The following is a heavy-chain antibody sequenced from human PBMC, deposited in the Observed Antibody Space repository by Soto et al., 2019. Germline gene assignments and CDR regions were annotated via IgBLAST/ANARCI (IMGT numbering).Heavy chain of an antibody. CDR2: IHHSGST. CDR3: ARYGSGSYYNGYYFDY. V-gene: IGHV4-34*01. Sequence: QVQLQQWGAGLLKPSETLSLTCAVYGGSFSAYYWSWIRQSPGKGLEWIGEIHHSGSTNYKPSLMRRVTISLDTSKNQFSLELRSVTAADTAVYYCARYGSGSYYNGYYFDYWGQGTLVTVSS. J-gene: IGHJ4*02. CDR1: GGSFSAYY. D-gene: IGHD3-10*01.